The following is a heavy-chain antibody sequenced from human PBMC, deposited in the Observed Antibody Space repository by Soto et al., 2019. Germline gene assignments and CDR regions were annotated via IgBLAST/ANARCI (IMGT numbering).Heavy chain of an antibody. V-gene: IGHV3-23*01. CDR3: AKGSDSSSWYAGRRYYYYYDMDV. D-gene: IGHD6-13*01. CDR2: ISGSGGST. Sequence: EVQLLESGGGLVQPGGSLRLSCAASGFTFSSYAMSWVRQAPGKGLEWVSAISGSGGSTYYADSVKGRFTISRDNSKNTLYLQMNSLRAEDTAVYYCAKGSDSSSWYAGRRYYYYYDMDVWGRGTTVTVSS. CDR1: GFTFSSYA. J-gene: IGHJ6*03.